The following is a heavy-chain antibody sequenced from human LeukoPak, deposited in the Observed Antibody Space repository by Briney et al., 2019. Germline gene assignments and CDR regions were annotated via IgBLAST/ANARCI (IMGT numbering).Heavy chain of an antibody. CDR1: GFTFNNYW. V-gene: IGHV3-74*01. CDR3: ARDRAATYYYYYYMDV. D-gene: IGHD2-15*01. Sequence: GGSLRLSCAASGFTFNNYWIHWVRQAPGKGLVWVSRINTDGRTTTYADSVKGRFTISRDNAKNTVHLQMNSLRAEDTAVYYCARDRAATYYYYYYMDVWGKGTTVTVSS. CDR2: INTDGRTT. J-gene: IGHJ6*03.